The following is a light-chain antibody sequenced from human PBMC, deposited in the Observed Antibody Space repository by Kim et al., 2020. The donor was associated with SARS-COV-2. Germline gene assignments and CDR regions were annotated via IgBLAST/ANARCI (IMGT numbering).Light chain of an antibody. CDR1: SSNSGAGYD. CDR2: GSS. V-gene: IGLV1-40*01. Sequence: RDTNPCTGTSSNSGAGYDVHWYQKPPGTAPNLLIYGSSNRPSGVPDRFSGSKSATSASLAITGLQAEDEADYYCQTYDSSLRGVVFGGGTQLTVL. J-gene: IGLJ2*01. CDR3: QTYDSSLRGVV.